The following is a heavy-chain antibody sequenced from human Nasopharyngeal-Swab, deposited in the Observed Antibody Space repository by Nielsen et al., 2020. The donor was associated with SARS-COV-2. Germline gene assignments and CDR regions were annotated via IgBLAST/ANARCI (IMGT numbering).Heavy chain of an antibody. D-gene: IGHD6-19*01. Sequence: GESLKISCAASGFTFSSYAMSWVRQAPGKGLEWVSAISGSGGSTYYADSVKGRFTISGDNSKNTLYLHMNSLRAEDTAVYYCAKGGVGGWYDLTNPTYYFDYWGQGTLVTVSS. V-gene: IGHV3-23*01. CDR3: AKGGVGGWYDLTNPTYYFDY. J-gene: IGHJ4*02. CDR2: ISGSGGST. CDR1: GFTFSSYA.